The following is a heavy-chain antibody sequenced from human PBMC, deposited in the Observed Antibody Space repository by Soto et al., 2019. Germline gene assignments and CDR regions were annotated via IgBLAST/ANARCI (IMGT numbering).Heavy chain of an antibody. CDR2: INWNGGST. J-gene: IGHJ6*02. Sequence: GGSLRLSCAASGFTFDDYGMSWVRQAPGKGLEWVSGINWNGGSTGYADSVKGRFTISRDNAKNSLYLQMNSLRAEDTALYYCARDTFFGGVFIRSWYYSGMDVWGQGTTVTVSS. V-gene: IGHV3-20*04. CDR3: ARDTFFGGVFIRSWYYSGMDV. D-gene: IGHD3-3*01. CDR1: GFTFDDYG.